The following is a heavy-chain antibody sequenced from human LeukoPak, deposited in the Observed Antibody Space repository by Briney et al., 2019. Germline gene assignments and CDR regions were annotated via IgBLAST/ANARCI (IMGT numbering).Heavy chain of an antibody. Sequence: GGSLRLSCAASGFTFSDYYMTWIRQAPGKGLEWVSYITSRGSTMYYPDSVKGRFTISRDNAKNSVYLQMDSLRAEDTAVYYCARDRGRYSYGYFDYWGQGTLVTVSS. V-gene: IGHV3-11*01. CDR1: GFTFSDYY. CDR2: ITSRGSTM. J-gene: IGHJ4*02. D-gene: IGHD5-18*01. CDR3: ARDRGRYSYGYFDY.